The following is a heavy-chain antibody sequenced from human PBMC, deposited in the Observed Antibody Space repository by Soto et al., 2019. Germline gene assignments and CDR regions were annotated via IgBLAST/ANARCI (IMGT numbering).Heavy chain of an antibody. CDR1: GFTFSSYA. V-gene: IGHV3-23*01. D-gene: IGHD3-3*01. J-gene: IGHJ3*02. CDR2: ISGSGGST. Sequence: GSLRLSCAASGFTFSSYAMSWVCQAPGKGLEWVSAISGSGGSTYYADSVKGRFTISRDNSKNTLYLQMNSLRAEDTAVYYCAKDNPDFWSGYLRFAFDIWGQGTMVTVSS. CDR3: AKDNPDFWSGYLRFAFDI.